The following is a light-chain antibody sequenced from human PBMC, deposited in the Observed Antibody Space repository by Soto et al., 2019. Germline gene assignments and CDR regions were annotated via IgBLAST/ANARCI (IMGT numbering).Light chain of an antibody. V-gene: IGLV1-44*01. CDR3: ATWDDSLNAAV. Sequence: QSALTQPTSLSGTPGQRVTISCSGSTSNIAGNTVHWYQHLPETAPKLLIYIDDQRPSWVPDRFSGSKSGTSASLAISGLQSADEADYYCATWDDSLNAAVFGGGTQLTVL. J-gene: IGLJ7*01. CDR2: IDD. CDR1: TSNIAGNT.